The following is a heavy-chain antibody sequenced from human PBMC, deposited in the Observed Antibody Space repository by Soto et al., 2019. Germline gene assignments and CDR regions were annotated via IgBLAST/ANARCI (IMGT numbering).Heavy chain of an antibody. CDR1: GFTFSSYG. V-gene: IGHV3-33*01. Sequence: QVQLVESGGGVVQPGRSLRLSCAASGFTFSSYGMHWVRQAPGKGLEWVAVIWYDGSNKYYADSVKGRFTISRDNSKNTLYLQMNSLRAEDTAVYYCARVPGAQLPTPRAWYIDLWGRGTLVTVSS. J-gene: IGHJ2*01. CDR3: ARVPGAQLPTPRAWYIDL. CDR2: IWYDGSNK.